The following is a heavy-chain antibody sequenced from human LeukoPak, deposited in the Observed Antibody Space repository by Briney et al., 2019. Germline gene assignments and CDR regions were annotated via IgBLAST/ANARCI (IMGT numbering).Heavy chain of an antibody. V-gene: IGHV3-23*01. CDR3: AKGVSSTSSPLLFDY. CDR2: ISGGGGSS. Sequence: GGSLRLTCAASGFTFSNYAMSWVRQAPGKGPEWVSTISGGGGSSYYADSVKGRFTISRDISKNTMYLQMSSLRAEDTAVYYCAKGVSSTSSPLLFDYWGQGTLVTVSS. J-gene: IGHJ4*02. CDR1: GFTFSNYA. D-gene: IGHD2-2*01.